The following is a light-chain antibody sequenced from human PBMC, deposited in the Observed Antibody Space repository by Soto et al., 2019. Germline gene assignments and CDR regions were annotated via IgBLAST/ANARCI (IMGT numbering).Light chain of an antibody. V-gene: IGLV1-44*01. CDR3: AAWHDSLNAYV. Sequence: QSVLTQSPSASGTPGQRVTISCSGSSSNIESNTVNWYQQLPGTAPKLLIYSNNQRPSGVPDRFSGSKSGTSASLAISGLQSGDEADYYCAAWHDSLNAYVFGTGTKVTVL. J-gene: IGLJ1*01. CDR2: SNN. CDR1: SSNIESNT.